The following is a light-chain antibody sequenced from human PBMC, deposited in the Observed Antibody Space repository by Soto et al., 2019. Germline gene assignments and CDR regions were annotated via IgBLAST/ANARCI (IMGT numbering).Light chain of an antibody. CDR1: QSISNW. Sequence: DIRMTQSPSTLPASVGDRVTITCRASQSISNWLAWYQQKPGTAPKVLIYHASNLQSGVPARFRGSGSGTESPLTLSSLQPDAFATYYCQQYNRYSFGQGTKVDIK. CDR2: HAS. V-gene: IGKV1-5*01. J-gene: IGKJ1*01. CDR3: QQYNRYS.